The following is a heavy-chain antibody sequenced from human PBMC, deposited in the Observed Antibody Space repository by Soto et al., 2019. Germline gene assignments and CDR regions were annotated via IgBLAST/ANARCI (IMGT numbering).Heavy chain of an antibody. Sequence: QVQLQQWGAGLLKPSETLSLTCAVYGWSFSGYYWSWIRQPPGKGLEWIGEINHSGSTNYNPSLKSRVTISVDTSKNQFSLKLSSVTAADTAVYYCAKEYGDYGVIDYWGQGTLVTVSS. J-gene: IGHJ4*02. CDR2: INHSGST. V-gene: IGHV4-34*01. D-gene: IGHD4-17*01. CDR1: GWSFSGYY. CDR3: AKEYGDYGVIDY.